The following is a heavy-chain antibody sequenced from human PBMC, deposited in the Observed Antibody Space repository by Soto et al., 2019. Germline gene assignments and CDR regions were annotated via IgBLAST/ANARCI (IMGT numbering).Heavy chain of an antibody. Sequence: LRLSCAASGFTFSSYAMHWVRQAPGKGLEWVAVISYDGSNKYYADSVKGRFTISRDNSKNTLYLQMNSLRAEDTAVYYCARDRNYDYYFDYWGQGTLVTVSS. D-gene: IGHD4-4*01. J-gene: IGHJ4*02. V-gene: IGHV3-30-3*01. CDR2: ISYDGSNK. CDR1: GFTFSSYA. CDR3: ARDRNYDYYFDY.